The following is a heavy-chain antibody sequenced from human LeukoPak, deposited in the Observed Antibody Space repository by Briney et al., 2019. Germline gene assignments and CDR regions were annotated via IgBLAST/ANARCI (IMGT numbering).Heavy chain of an antibody. D-gene: IGHD7-27*01. CDR3: AKETGYFDH. CDR2: IWYDGSNK. CDR1: GFTFSSYG. V-gene: IGHV3-33*06. Sequence: GRSLRLSCEASGFTFSSYGMHWVRQAPGKGLEWVAVIWYDGSNKYYADSVKGRFTISRDNSKNTLYLQMNSLRAEDTAVYYCAKETGYFDHWGQGTLVTVS. J-gene: IGHJ4*02.